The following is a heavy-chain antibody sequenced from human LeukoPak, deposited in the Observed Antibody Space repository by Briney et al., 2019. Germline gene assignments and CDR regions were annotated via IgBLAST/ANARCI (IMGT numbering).Heavy chain of an antibody. CDR1: GFTVSNNY. CDR2: IYSGGST. J-gene: IGHJ3*02. V-gene: IGHV3-53*01. CDR3: AREGHCSTTSCALDAIEI. Sequence: GGSLRLSCAASGFTVSNNYMSWVRQAPGKGLEWVSVIYSGGSTFHADSVRGRFTISRDNAKNSLSLQMNSLRAEDTAVYYCAREGHCSTTSCALDAIEIWGQGTLVAVSS. D-gene: IGHD2-2*01.